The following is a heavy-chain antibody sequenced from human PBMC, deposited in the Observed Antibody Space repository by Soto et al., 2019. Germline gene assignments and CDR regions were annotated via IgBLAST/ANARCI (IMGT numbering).Heavy chain of an antibody. CDR3: ARDPGXGYDSDALDY. V-gene: IGHV3-21*01. J-gene: IGHJ4*02. CDR1: GFTFSDYT. Sequence: EVQLVESGGGLVKPGASLRLSCAASGFTFSDYTMNWVRQASGKGLEWVSSISSGSRYMDYADSVKGRLTISRDDAKNSLYLQMNSLRVEDTAVYYCARDPGXGYDSDALDYWGQGTLVTVSS. D-gene: IGHD5-12*01. CDR2: ISSGSRYM.